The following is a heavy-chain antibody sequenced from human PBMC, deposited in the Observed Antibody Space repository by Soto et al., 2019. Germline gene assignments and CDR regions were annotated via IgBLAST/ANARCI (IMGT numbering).Heavy chain of an antibody. V-gene: IGHV3-33*01. D-gene: IGHD2-2*01. CDR3: ARELGYCSSTSCPPGAFNI. CDR1: GFTFSSYG. CDR2: IWYDGSNK. Sequence: GGSLRLSCAASGFTFSSYGMHWVRQAPGKGLEWVAVIWYDGSNKYYADSVKGRFTISRDNSKNTLYLQMNSLRAEDTAVYYCARELGYCSSTSCPPGAFNIWGQGTMVTVSS. J-gene: IGHJ3*02.